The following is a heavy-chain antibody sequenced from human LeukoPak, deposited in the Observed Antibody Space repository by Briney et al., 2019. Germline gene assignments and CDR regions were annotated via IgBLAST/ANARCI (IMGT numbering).Heavy chain of an antibody. D-gene: IGHD4/OR15-4a*01. CDR2: IRYDGSNK. J-gene: IGHJ4*02. CDR1: GFTFSSYG. V-gene: IGHV3-30*02. CDR3: AKALDYATFDY. Sequence: GGSLRLSCAASGFTFSSYGMHWVRQAPGKGLEWVAFIRYDGSNKYYADSVKGRFTISRDNSKNTLYLQMNSLRAEDTAVYYCAKALDYATFDYWGQGTLVTVSS.